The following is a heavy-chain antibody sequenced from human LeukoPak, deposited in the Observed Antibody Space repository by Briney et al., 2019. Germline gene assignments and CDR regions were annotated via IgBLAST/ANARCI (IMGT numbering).Heavy chain of an antibody. CDR1: GFTFSSYA. CDR2: ISYDGSNK. V-gene: IGHV3-30*04. CDR3: ADGGVANFDY. J-gene: IGHJ4*02. Sequence: GGSLRLSCAASGFTFSSYAMHWVRQAPGKGLEWVAVISYDGSNKYYADSVKGRFTISRDNSKNTLYLQMNSLRAEDTAVYYCADGGVANFDYWGQGTLVTVSS. D-gene: IGHD3-16*01.